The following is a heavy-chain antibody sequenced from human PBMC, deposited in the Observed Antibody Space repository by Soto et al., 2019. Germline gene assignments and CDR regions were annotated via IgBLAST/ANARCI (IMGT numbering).Heavy chain of an antibody. CDR3: ARERITMIVGVSQLDAFDI. D-gene: IGHD3-22*01. CDR1: GDSVSSNSAA. J-gene: IGHJ3*02. Sequence: PSQTLSLTCAISGDSVSSNSAAWNWIRQSPSRGLEWLGRTYYSSKWYNDYAVSVKCRITINPDTSKNQFSLQMNSVTPEDTVVYYCARERITMIVGVSQLDAFDIWGQGTMVTVSS. V-gene: IGHV6-1*01. CDR2: TYYSSKWYN.